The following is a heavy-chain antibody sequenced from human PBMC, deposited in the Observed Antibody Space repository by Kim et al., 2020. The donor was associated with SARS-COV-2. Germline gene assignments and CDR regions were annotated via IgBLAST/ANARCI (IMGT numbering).Heavy chain of an antibody. Sequence: GGSLRLSCAATGFALSDHYIDWVRHSPGKGLEWVGRSGNRADGYTTEYAASVRDRFTLSRDDSKNSLYLQMNSLKSEDSAVYYCSRGYSGVAIYAFDIWAKGQRSPS. V-gene: IGHV3-72*01. J-gene: IGHJ3*02. CDR3: SRGYSGVAIYAFDI. CDR2: SGNRADGYTT. D-gene: IGHD5-12*01. CDR1: GFALSDHY.